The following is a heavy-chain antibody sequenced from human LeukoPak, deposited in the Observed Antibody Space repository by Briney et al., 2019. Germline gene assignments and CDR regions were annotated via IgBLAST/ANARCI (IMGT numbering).Heavy chain of an antibody. CDR2: IIPIFGTA. Sequence: ASVKVPCKASGGTFSSYAISWVRQAPGQGLEWMGGIIPIFGTANYAQKFQGRVTVTADESTSTAYMELSSLRSEDTAVYYCARTTYSSSFPYYYYHMDVWGKGTTVTVSS. D-gene: IGHD6-6*01. CDR1: GGTFSSYA. V-gene: IGHV1-69*13. CDR3: ARTTYSSSFPYYYYHMDV. J-gene: IGHJ6*03.